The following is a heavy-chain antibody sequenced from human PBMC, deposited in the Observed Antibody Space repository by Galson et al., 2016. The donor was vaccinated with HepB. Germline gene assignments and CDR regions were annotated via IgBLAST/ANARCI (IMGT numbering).Heavy chain of an antibody. D-gene: IGHD3-9*01. CDR1: GFTFSDSA. J-gene: IGHJ4*02. CDR2: IRNKAYTYAT. CDR3: TSAFSTDYDILTGYYTKDY. Sequence: SMRLSCAASGFTFSDSAMHWVRQASGKGLEWVGRIRNKAYTYATAYAASVKGRFTISRDDSKNTAYLQMNSLKTEDTAVYYCTSAFSTDYDILTGYYTKDYWGQGTLVTASS. V-gene: IGHV3-73*01.